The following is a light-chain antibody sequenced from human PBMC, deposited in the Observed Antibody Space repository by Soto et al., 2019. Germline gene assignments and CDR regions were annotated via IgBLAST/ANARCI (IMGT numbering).Light chain of an antibody. V-gene: IGKV1-5*01. J-gene: IGKJ2*01. CDR2: GAS. Sequence: DIQMTQSPSTLSASVGDRVTITCRASQSINSWLAWYQQKPGKAPKLLIYGASSLESGVPSKFSGSGSVTEFTLTIDSLQPDDFATYYCQQYSSSSPTCGQGTKLEIK. CDR3: QQYSSSSPT. CDR1: QSINSW.